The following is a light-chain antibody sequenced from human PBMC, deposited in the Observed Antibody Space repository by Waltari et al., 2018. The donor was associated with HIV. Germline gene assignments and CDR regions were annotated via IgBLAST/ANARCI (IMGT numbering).Light chain of an antibody. V-gene: IGLV1-51*01. CDR1: SSNILGNY. CDR3: GTWDGSLRTEV. CDR2: DND. J-gene: IGLJ3*02. Sequence: QSVLTQPPSVSAAVGQKVTISCSGSSSNILGNYVSWYHQLPGTAPKLLIYDNDKRPSGIPDRFSGAKSGTSATLGITGLLSGDEADYYCGTWDGSLRTEVFGGGTKLTVL.